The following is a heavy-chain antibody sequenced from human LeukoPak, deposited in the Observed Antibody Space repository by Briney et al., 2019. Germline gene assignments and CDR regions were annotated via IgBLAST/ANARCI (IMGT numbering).Heavy chain of an antibody. V-gene: IGHV3-11*04. J-gene: IGHJ6*02. CDR1: GFTFSDYY. CDR2: ISSSGSTI. CDR3: ARPLRDYYYGMDV. Sequence: GGSLGLSCAASGFTFSDYYMSWIRQAPGKGLEWVSYISSSGSTIYYADSVKGRFTISRDNAKNSLYLQMNSLRAEDTAVYYCARPLRDYYYGMDVWGQGTTVTVSS.